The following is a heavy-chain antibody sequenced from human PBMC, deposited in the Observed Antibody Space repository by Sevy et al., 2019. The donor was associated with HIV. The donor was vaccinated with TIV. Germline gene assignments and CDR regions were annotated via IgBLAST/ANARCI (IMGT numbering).Heavy chain of an antibody. CDR2: ISSSTSYI. CDR3: AILWFGEFDTFDI. CDR1: GFTFSSYT. V-gene: IGHV3-21*01. Sequence: GGSLRLSRAASGFTFSSYTINWVRQAPGKGLEWVSSISSSTSYIYYADSLKGRFTISRDNAKNSLFLQMNSLRAEDTAVYYCAILWFGEFDTFDIWGQGTMVTVSS. J-gene: IGHJ3*02. D-gene: IGHD3-10*01.